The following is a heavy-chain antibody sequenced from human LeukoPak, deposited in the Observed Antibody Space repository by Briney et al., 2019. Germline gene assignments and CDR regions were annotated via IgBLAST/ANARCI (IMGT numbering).Heavy chain of an antibody. CDR2: IYYSGTT. V-gene: IGHV4-39*01. CDR1: GGSISSRGYL. Sequence: SETLSLTCIVSGGSISSRGYLWGWIRQPPGKGLEWFGSIYYSGTTYYNPSLKSRVTISVDTSKNQFSLRLSSVTAADTAVYYCAKQQLVRCFDYWGQGTLVTVSS. D-gene: IGHD6-13*01. J-gene: IGHJ4*02. CDR3: AKQQLVRCFDY.